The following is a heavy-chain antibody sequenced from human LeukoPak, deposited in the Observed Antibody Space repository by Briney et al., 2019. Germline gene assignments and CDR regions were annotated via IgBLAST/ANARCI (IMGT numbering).Heavy chain of an antibody. CDR3: ARDHPIVVERYFDL. CDR2: IIPIFGTV. D-gene: IGHD2-15*01. Sequence: ASVEVSCKASGGTFSNYAISWVRQAPGQGLEWMGGIIPIFGTVNYAQKFQGRVTITADESTSTAYMELSSLRSEDTAVYYCARDHPIVVERYFDLWGRGTLVTVSS. CDR1: GGTFSNYA. V-gene: IGHV1-69*13. J-gene: IGHJ2*01.